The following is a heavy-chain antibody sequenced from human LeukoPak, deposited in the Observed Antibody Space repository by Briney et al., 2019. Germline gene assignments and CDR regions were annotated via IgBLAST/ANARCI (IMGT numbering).Heavy chain of an antibody. Sequence: ASVKVSFKASGYTFTTYAIHWVRQAPGQRLEWMGWNNAGNGNTKYSQKFQGRVTITADTSASTAYMELSSLASDDTAVYYCARIPADSSSYYYISYFDYWGQGTLVTVSS. CDR1: GYTFTTYA. D-gene: IGHD3-22*01. CDR2: NNAGNGNT. J-gene: IGHJ4*02. CDR3: ARIPADSSSYYYISYFDY. V-gene: IGHV1-3*01.